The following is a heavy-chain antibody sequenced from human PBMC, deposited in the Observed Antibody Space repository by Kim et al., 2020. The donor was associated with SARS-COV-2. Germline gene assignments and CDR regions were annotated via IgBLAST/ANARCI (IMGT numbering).Heavy chain of an antibody. CDR3: ARRRGVIVVVPAPYYYGMDV. CDR1: GFTFSSYA. Sequence: GGSLRLSCAASGFTFSSYAMSWVRQAPGKGLEWVSAISGSGGSTYYADSVKGRFTISRDNSKNTLYLQMNSLRAEDTAVYYCARRRGVIVVVPAPYYYGMDVWGQGTPVTVSS. J-gene: IGHJ6*02. CDR2: ISGSGGST. V-gene: IGHV3-23*01. D-gene: IGHD2-2*01.